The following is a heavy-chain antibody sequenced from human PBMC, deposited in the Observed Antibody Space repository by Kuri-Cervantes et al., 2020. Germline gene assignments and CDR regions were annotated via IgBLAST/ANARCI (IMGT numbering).Heavy chain of an antibody. V-gene: IGHV4-59*01. CDR1: GGSINNYY. CDR2: IYYTGST. J-gene: IGHJ4*02. D-gene: IGHD1-26*01. Sequence: SETLSLTCTVSGGSINNYYWIWIRQPPGKGLEWIGYIYYTGSTNYSPSLKSRVTVSVDTSKNQFSLRLSSVTAADTAVYYCARIARELDSWGQGILVTVSS. CDR3: ARIARELDS.